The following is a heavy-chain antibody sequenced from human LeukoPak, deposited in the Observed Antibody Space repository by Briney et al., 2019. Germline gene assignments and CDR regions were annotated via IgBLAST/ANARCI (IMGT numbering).Heavy chain of an antibody. CDR1: GGSISSGSYY. J-gene: IGHJ4*02. Sequence: SETLSLTCTVSGGSISSGSYYWSWIRQPAGKGLEWIGRIYTSGSTNYNPSLKSRVTISVDTSKNQFSLKLSSVTAADTAVYYCARLEARSVADRYKIDYWGQGTLVTVSS. V-gene: IGHV4-61*02. CDR2: IYTSGST. D-gene: IGHD6-19*01. CDR3: ARLEARSVADRYKIDY.